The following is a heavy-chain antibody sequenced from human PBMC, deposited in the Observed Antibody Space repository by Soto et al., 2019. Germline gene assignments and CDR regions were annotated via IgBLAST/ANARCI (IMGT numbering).Heavy chain of an antibody. CDR1: GYTFTSYG. CDR3: ARRDTAMVYNWFDP. D-gene: IGHD5-18*01. Sequence: GASVKVSCKASGYTFTSYGISWVRQAPGQGLEWMGWISAYNGNTNYAQKLQGRVTMTTDTSTSTAYMELRSLRSDDTAVYYCARRDTAMVYNWFDPWGQGTLVTVSS. J-gene: IGHJ5*02. V-gene: IGHV1-18*01. CDR2: ISAYNGNT.